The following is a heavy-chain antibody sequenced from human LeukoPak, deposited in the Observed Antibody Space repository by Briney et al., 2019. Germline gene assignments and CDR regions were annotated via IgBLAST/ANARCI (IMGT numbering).Heavy chain of an antibody. CDR3: AEGGYCNNSNCYTFDY. D-gene: IGHD2-2*01. CDR2: ISGSGGTT. Sequence: GGSLRLSWAASGFTFSSYAMSWVRQAPGKGLEWVSVISGSGGTTYYADSVRGRFTISRDNSKNTLCLQMNSLRAEDTAVYYCAEGGYCNNSNCYTFDYWGQGTLVTVSS. CDR1: GFTFSSYA. V-gene: IGHV3-23*01. J-gene: IGHJ4*02.